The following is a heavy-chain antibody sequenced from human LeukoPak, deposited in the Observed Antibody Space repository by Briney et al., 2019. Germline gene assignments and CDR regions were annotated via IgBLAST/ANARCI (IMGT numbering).Heavy chain of an antibody. D-gene: IGHD2-2*01. Sequence: PGRALRLSCAASGFRFGSHAVHWVRQAPGKGLEWLAQIWYDGSNKYYVDSVKGRFTTSRDNSKNTVYLQMNSLRAEDTAVYFCARDGQYLAPYAMDVWGQGTTVTVSS. J-gene: IGHJ6*02. CDR1: GFRFGSHA. CDR3: ARDGQYLAPYAMDV. CDR2: IWYDGSNK. V-gene: IGHV3-33*01.